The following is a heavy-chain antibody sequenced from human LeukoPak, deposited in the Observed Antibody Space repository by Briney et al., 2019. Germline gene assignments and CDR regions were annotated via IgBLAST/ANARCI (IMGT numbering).Heavy chain of an antibody. V-gene: IGHV3-23*01. Sequence: GGTLRLSCAASGFTFSSYGMSWVRQAPGKGLEWVSAISGSGGSTYYADSVKGRFTISRDNSKNTLYLQMNSLRAEDTAVYYCANWYGSGSYYNSLLDYWGQGTLVTVSS. CDR3: ANWYGSGSYYNSLLDY. CDR2: ISGSGGST. CDR1: GFTFSSYG. J-gene: IGHJ4*02. D-gene: IGHD3-10*01.